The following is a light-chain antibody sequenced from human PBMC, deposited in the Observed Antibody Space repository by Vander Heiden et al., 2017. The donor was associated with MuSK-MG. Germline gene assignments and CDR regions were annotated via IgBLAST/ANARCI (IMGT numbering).Light chain of an antibody. CDR3: SSYTSSSTLAV. CDR2: DVS. Sequence: QSALTQPASVSGSPGQSITISCTGTSSDVGGYNYVSWYQQHPGKAPKLMIFDVSNRPSGISNRVSGSKSGNTASLTISGLQAEDEADYYCSSYTSSSTLAVFGTGTKVTVL. CDR1: SSDVGGYNY. V-gene: IGLV2-14*03. J-gene: IGLJ1*01.